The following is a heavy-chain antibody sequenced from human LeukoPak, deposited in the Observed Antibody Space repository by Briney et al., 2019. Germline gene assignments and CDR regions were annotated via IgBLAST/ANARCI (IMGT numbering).Heavy chain of an antibody. Sequence: GASVKVSCKASGYTFTSYGISWVRQAPGQGLEWMGWISAYNGNTNYAQKFQGRVTMTTDTSTSTAYMELRSLRSDDTAVYYCASSRVVATVSGLNYWGQGTLVTVSS. D-gene: IGHD5-12*01. J-gene: IGHJ4*02. CDR1: GYTFTSYG. V-gene: IGHV1-18*01. CDR2: ISAYNGNT. CDR3: ASSRVVATVSGLNY.